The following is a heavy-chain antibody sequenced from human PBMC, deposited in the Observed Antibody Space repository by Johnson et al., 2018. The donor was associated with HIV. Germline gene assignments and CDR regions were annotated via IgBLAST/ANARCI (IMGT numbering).Heavy chain of an antibody. J-gene: IGHJ3*02. D-gene: IGHD1-26*01. Sequence: VQLVESGGGLVQPGGSLRLSCAASGFTFSTYWMSWVRQAPGKGLEWVANIKQDGSEKYYVDSVKGRFTFSRDNAKNSLYLQMNSLRAEDTAVYYCAREEEWELTLVGVGAFDIWGQGTMVTVSS. CDR1: GFTFSTYW. CDR2: IKQDGSEK. CDR3: AREEEWELTLVGVGAFDI. V-gene: IGHV3-7*05.